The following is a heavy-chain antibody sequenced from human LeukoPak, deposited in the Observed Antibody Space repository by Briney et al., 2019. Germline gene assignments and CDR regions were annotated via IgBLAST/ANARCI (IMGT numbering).Heavy chain of an antibody. CDR2: ISAYNGNT. CDR3: ARVISGSYEGNDAFDI. D-gene: IGHD1-26*01. Sequence: ASVKVSCKASGGTFISYAISWVRQAPGQGLEWMGWISAYNGNTNYAQKLQGRVTMTTDTSTSTAYMELRSLRSDDTAVYYCARVISGSYEGNDAFDIWGQGTMVTVSS. V-gene: IGHV1-18*01. CDR1: GGTFISYA. J-gene: IGHJ3*02.